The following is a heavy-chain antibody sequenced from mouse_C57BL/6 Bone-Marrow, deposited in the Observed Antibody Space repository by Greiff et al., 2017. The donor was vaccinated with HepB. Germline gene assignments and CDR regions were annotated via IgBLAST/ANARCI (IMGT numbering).Heavy chain of an antibody. CDR1: GYTFTSYW. V-gene: IGHV1-50*01. CDR2: IDPSDSYT. J-gene: IGHJ2*01. D-gene: IGHD1-1*01. CDR3: ARSGEFLSIYYYGSSYVDY. Sequence: QVQLQQPGAELVKPGASVKLSCKASGYTFTSYWMQWVKQRPGQGLEWIGEIDPSDSYTNYNHKFKGKATLTVDTSSSTAYMQLSSLTSEDSAVYYCARSGEFLSIYYYGSSYVDYWGQGTTLTVSS.